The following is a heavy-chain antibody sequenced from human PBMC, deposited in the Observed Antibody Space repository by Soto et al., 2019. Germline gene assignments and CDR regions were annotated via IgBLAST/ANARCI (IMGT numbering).Heavy chain of an antibody. D-gene: IGHD3-3*01. CDR1: GYTFTSYG. CDR2: ISAYNGNT. CDR3: ARDYYDGWSGYPVFDY. Sequence: QVQLVQSGAEVKKPGASVKVSCKASGYTFTSYGISWVRQAPGQGREWMGWISAYNGNTNYAQKLQGRVTMTTDTSPSTASMELRSLRSDDTAVYYGARDYYDGWSGYPVFDYWGQGTLVTVSA. V-gene: IGHV1-18*01. J-gene: IGHJ4*02.